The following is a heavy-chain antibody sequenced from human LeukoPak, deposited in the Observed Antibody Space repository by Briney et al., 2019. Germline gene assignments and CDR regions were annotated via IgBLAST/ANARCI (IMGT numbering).Heavy chain of an antibody. V-gene: IGHV3-23*01. CDR3: AKDPDGSGYFDY. CDR1: GFTFSSYA. CDR2: ISGSGGST. D-gene: IGHD3-10*01. J-gene: IGHJ4*02. Sequence: PGGSLRLSCAASGFTFSSYAMSWVRQAPGKGLEWVSAISGSGGSTYYADFVKGRFTISRDNSKNTLYLQMNSLRAEDTAVYYCAKDPDGSGYFDYWGQGTLVTVSS.